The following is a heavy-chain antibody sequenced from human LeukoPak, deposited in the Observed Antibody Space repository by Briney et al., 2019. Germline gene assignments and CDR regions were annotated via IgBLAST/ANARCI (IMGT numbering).Heavy chain of an antibody. Sequence: ASVKVSCKASGYTFTGYYMHWVRQAPGQGLEWMGWINPNSGGTNYAQKFQGRVTMTRDMSTSTVYMELSSLRSEDTAVYYCARVHGYYLENFDYWGQGTLVTVSS. V-gene: IGHV1-2*02. CDR1: GYTFTGYY. CDR3: ARVHGYYLENFDY. D-gene: IGHD3-22*01. J-gene: IGHJ4*02. CDR2: INPNSGGT.